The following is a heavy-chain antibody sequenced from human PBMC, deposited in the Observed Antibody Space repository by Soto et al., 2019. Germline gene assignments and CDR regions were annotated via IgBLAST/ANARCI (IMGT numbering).Heavy chain of an antibody. CDR3: ARLPAASQYFDY. CDR2: IWYDGSNK. CDR1: GFTFSSYG. J-gene: IGHJ4*02. Sequence: QVQLVESGGGVVQPGRSLRLSCAASGFTFSSYGMHWVRQAPGKGLEWVAVIWYDGSNKYYADSVKGRFTISRDNSKNKLYLQMNSLRAEDTAVYYCARLPAASQYFDYWGQGTLVTVSS. V-gene: IGHV3-33*01. D-gene: IGHD2-2*01.